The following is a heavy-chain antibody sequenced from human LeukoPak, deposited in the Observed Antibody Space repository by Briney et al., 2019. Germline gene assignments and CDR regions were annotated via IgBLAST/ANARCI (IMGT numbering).Heavy chain of an antibody. D-gene: IGHD6-19*01. Sequence: ASVKVSFKASGYTFTSYGISWVRQAPGQGVEWMGWISAYNGNTNYAQKLQGRVTMTTDTSTSTAYMELRSLRSDDTAVYYCARDLPSRMALAGHDAFDIWGQGTMVTVSS. CDR1: GYTFTSYG. V-gene: IGHV1-18*01. J-gene: IGHJ3*02. CDR3: ARDLPSRMALAGHDAFDI. CDR2: ISAYNGNT.